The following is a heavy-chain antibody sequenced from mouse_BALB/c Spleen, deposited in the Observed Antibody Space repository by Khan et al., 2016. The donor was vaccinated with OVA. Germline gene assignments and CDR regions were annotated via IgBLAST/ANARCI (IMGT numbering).Heavy chain of an antibody. CDR1: GYSITSGYG. V-gene: IGHV3-2*02. CDR3: ARTARIKY. J-gene: IGHJ2*01. Sequence: VQLKESGPGLVKPSQSLSLTCTVTGYSITSGYGWNWIRQFPGNKLEWMVYISYSGSTNYNPPLKSRISITRDTSKNQFFLQLNSVTTEDTATYYCARTARIKYWGQGTTLTVSS. D-gene: IGHD1-2*01. CDR2: ISYSGST.